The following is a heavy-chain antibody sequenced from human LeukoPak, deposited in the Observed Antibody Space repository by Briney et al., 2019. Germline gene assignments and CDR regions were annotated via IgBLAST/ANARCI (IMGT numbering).Heavy chain of an antibody. J-gene: IGHJ4*02. V-gene: IGHV4-39*01. CDR1: GGSISSSSHY. Sequence: SETLSLTCTVPGGSISSSSHYWGWIRQPPGKGLEWIGSIHYSGSTYYNPSLKSRVTISVDTSKNQFSLKLSSVTAADTAVYYCARLRVIVAYSDYFDYWGQGTLVTVSS. CDR3: ARLRVIVAYSDYFDY. CDR2: IHYSGST. D-gene: IGHD5-12*01.